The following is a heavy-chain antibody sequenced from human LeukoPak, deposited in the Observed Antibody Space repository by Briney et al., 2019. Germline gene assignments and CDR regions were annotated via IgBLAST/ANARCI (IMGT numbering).Heavy chain of an antibody. CDR2: IYYSGST. J-gene: IGHJ4*02. CDR3: ARVGEVDTAMVNAFDY. V-gene: IGHV4-59*01. CDR1: RGSISSYY. Sequence: PSETLSLTCAVSRGSISSYYWSWIRQPPGKGLEWIGYIYYSGSTNYNPSLKSRVTISVDTSKNQFSLKLSSVTAADTAVYYCARVGEVDTAMVNAFDYWGQGTLVTVSS. D-gene: IGHD5-18*01.